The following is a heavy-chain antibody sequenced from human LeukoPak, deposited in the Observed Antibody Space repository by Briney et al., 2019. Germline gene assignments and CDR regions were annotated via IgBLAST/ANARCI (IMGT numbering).Heavy chain of an antibody. J-gene: IGHJ4*02. CDR2: INPSGGTT. CDR3: ARSIDY. CDR1: GYTFTSYS. Sequence: ASVKVSCKASGYTFTSYSIHCVRQAPGQGLEWMGVINPSGGTTRFAQRFQGRVTMTRDTSTSTVYMELTSLRSEDTAVYYCARSIDYWGQGTLVTVSS. V-gene: IGHV1-46*01.